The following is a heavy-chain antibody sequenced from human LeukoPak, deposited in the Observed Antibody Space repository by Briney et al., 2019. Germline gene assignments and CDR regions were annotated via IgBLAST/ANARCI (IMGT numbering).Heavy chain of an antibody. J-gene: IGHJ4*02. CDR1: GFTFSSYA. Sequence: GGSLRLSCAASGFTFSSYAMSWVRQAPGKGLEWVSAISGSGGSTYYADSVKGRFTISRDNSKNTLYLQMNSLRAEDTAVYYCAKGHHYYDSSGYYWGWGQGTLVTVSS. D-gene: IGHD3-22*01. V-gene: IGHV3-23*01. CDR3: AKGHHYYDSSGYYWG. CDR2: ISGSGGST.